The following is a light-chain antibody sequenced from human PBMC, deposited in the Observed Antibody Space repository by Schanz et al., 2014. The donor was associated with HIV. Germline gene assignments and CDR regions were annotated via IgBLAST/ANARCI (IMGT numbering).Light chain of an antibody. CDR1: QGISNY. J-gene: IGKJ5*01. Sequence: DIQMTQSPSSLSASVGDRVTITCRASQGISNYLAWFQQKPGKVPKLLIHAASSLQSGVPSRFSGSGSGTHFTLIISSLQPEDFGTYYCQETYSSPSITFGQGTRLEIK. CDR3: QETYSSPSIT. V-gene: IGKV1-39*01. CDR2: AAS.